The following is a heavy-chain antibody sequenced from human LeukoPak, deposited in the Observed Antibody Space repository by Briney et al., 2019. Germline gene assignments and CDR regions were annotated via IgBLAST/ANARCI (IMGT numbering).Heavy chain of an antibody. D-gene: IGHD3-9*01. CDR1: GFIFSNYD. CDR3: AKASLRYFDWFSDY. V-gene: IGHV3-30*18. J-gene: IGHJ4*02. Sequence: GGSLRLSRAASGFIFSNYDMHWVRQAPGKGLEWVAVISYDGSNKYYADSVKGRFTISRDNSRNTLHLQMNSLRAEDTAVYSCAKASLRYFDWFSDYWGQGTLVTVSS. CDR2: ISYDGSNK.